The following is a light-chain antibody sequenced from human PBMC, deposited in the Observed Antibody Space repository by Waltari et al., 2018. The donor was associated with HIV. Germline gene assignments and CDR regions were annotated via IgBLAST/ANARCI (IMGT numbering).Light chain of an antibody. CDR2: KDT. CDR1: DLEKKY. V-gene: IGLV3-27*01. CDR3: YSAADKNVL. Sequence: SYELTQPSSVSVSPGQTAKITCPGVDLEKKYARWFQQKPGQAPILVIYKDTERPSGIPERFSGSSSGTTVTLTISGAQVEDEADYFCYSAADKNVLFGGGTKLTVL. J-gene: IGLJ2*01.